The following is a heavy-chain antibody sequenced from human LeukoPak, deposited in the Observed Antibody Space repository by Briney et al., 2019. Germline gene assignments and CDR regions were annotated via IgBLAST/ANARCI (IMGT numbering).Heavy chain of an antibody. CDR3: ARGPAKMATITGDAFDI. Sequence: PSETLSLTCTVSGGSVIDYYWSWIRQPPGKGLEWIGYIYSSGSTNYNPSLMSRVTISVDTSKNQFSLRLSSVTAADTAVYYCARGPAKMATITGDAFDIWGQGTMVTVSS. D-gene: IGHD5-24*01. V-gene: IGHV4-59*02. CDR1: GGSVIDYY. J-gene: IGHJ3*02. CDR2: IYSSGST.